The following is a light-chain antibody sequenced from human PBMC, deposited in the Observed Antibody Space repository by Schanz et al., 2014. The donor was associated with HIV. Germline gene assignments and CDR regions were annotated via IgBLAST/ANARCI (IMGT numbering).Light chain of an antibody. J-gene: IGKJ4*01. CDR1: QSLVDRNGNTY. V-gene: IGKV2-30*01. CDR3: MQGIHLPLT. CDR2: KVS. Sequence: DLVMTQSPLSLPVTLGQSASISCRSSQSLVDRNGNTYLSWFHQRPGQSPRRLIYKVSNRDSGVPDRFGGSGSGTDFTLKISRVEAEDVGVYYCMQGIHLPLTFGGGTKVEIK.